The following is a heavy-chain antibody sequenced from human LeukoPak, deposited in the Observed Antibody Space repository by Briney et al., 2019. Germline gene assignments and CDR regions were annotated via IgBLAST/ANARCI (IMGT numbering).Heavy chain of an antibody. Sequence: GGSLRLSCAASGFTFSSYWMSWVRQAPGKGLEWVADIKQDGSEKYYVDSVKGRFTISRDNAKNSLYLQMNSLRAEDTALYYCAKRMTVRGYWATSGDAFDIWGQGTMVTVSS. CDR1: GFTFSSYW. J-gene: IGHJ3*02. CDR2: IKQDGSEK. CDR3: AKRMTVRGYWATSGDAFDI. D-gene: IGHD1-26*01. V-gene: IGHV3-7*03.